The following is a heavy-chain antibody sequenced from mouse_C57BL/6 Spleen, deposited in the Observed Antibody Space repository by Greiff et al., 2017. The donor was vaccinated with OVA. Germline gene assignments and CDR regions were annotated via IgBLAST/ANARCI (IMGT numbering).Heavy chain of an antibody. D-gene: IGHD2-2*01. Sequence: EVKLVESGGGLVKPGGSLKLSCAASGFTFSDYGMHWVRQAPGKGLEWVAYISSGSSTIYYADTVKGRFTISRDNAKNTLFLQMTSLRSEDTAMYYCARAVTTEFDYWGQGTTLTVSS. CDR2: ISSGSSTI. CDR3: ARAVTTEFDY. CDR1: GFTFSDYG. J-gene: IGHJ2*01. V-gene: IGHV5-17*01.